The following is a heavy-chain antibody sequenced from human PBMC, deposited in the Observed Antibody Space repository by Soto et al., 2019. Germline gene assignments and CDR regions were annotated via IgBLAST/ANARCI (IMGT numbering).Heavy chain of an antibody. D-gene: IGHD6-19*01. CDR2: IYHSGST. CDR1: GGSISSGGYS. V-gene: IGHV4-30-2*01. CDR3: ARGIREWLVYYYYSGMDV. Sequence: PSETLSLTCAVSGGSISSGGYSWSWIRQPPGKGLEWIGYIYHSGSTYYNPSLKSRVTISVDTSKNQFSLKLSSVTAADTAVYYCARGIREWLVYYYYSGMDVCGQGTTVTVSS. J-gene: IGHJ6*02.